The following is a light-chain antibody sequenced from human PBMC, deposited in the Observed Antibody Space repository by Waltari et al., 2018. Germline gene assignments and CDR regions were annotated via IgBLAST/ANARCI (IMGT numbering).Light chain of an antibody. Sequence: SYVVTQPPSVSVAPGETATITWGGDNIVTYSVHWYQQKAGQAPVLVIFYDRDRPSGIPDRFSGSNSGNTATLTISRVEAGDEARYYCHVWHPHVDPGVFGTGTEVTVL. V-gene: IGLV3-21*04. CDR3: HVWHPHVDPGV. J-gene: IGLJ1*01. CDR1: NIVTYS. CDR2: YDR.